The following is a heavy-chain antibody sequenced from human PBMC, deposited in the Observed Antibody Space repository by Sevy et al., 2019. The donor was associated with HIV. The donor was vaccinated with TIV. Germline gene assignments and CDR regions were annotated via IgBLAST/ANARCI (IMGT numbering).Heavy chain of an antibody. J-gene: IGHJ4*02. D-gene: IGHD3-16*01. V-gene: IGHV3-30*04. CDR1: GFTFSDYR. Sequence: GGSLRLSCAASGFTFSDYRMHWVRQAPGKGLEWVAVISYDGRKNKYNADSGKGGFTISRDNSKNTVYLQMNSLRAEDTAIYYCARDGGEILSSAFDYWGQGTLVTVSS. CDR2: ISYDGRKNK. CDR3: ARDGGEILSSAFDY.